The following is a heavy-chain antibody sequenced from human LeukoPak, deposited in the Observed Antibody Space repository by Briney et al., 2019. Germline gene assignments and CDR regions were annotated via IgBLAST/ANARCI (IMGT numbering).Heavy chain of an antibody. Sequence: GGSLRLSCAASGFTFSTYVMSWVRQAPRKGLEWVSTISASGIGTYYADSVKGRFTVSRDNSKNTLYLQMNSLRAEDTAVYFCANLRGSGSSYFDSWGQGTLVTVSS. CDR1: GFTFSTYV. D-gene: IGHD3-10*01. J-gene: IGHJ4*02. V-gene: IGHV3-23*01. CDR3: ANLRGSGSSYFDS. CDR2: ISASGIGT.